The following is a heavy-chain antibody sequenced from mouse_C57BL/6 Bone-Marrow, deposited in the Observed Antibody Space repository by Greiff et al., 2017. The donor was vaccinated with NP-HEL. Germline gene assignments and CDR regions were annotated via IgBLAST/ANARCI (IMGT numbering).Heavy chain of an antibody. CDR2: IYPGDGDT. V-gene: IGHV1-82*01. CDR1: GYAFSSSW. Sequence: VQLQQPGPELVKPGASVKISCKASGYAFSSSWMNWVKQRPGKGLEWIGRIYPGDGDTNYNGKFKGKATLTADKSSSTAYMQLSSLTSEDSAVYFCARKTNWVFDYWGQGTTLTVSS. D-gene: IGHD4-1*01. CDR3: ARKTNWVFDY. J-gene: IGHJ2*01.